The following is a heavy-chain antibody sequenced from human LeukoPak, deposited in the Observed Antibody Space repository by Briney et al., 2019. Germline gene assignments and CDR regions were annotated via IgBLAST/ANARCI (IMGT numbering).Heavy chain of an antibody. CDR1: GFTFSIYG. D-gene: IGHD6-13*01. Sequence: PGGSLRLSCAASGFTFSIYGMHWVRQAPGKGLEWVAFISYDGSSKYYADSVKGRFTISRDNSKNTLYLQMDSLRAEDTAVYYCAKDHSSSWPHFDYWDQGTVATVTS. CDR3: AKDHSSSWPHFDY. CDR2: ISYDGSSK. V-gene: IGHV3-30*18. J-gene: IGHJ4*02.